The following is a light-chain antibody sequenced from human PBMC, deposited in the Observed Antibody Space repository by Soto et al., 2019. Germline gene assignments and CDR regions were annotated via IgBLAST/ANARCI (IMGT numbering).Light chain of an antibody. CDR1: QSVSSN. V-gene: IGKV3-15*01. CDR2: GAS. CDR3: QQYNSSPGT. J-gene: IGKJ1*01. Sequence: EIVMTQSPATLSVSPGERATLSCRASQSVSSNLAWYQQKPGQAPRLLIYGASTRATGIPARFSGSGSGTEFTIIISSLPAEDVAVYYWQQYNSSPGTFGQGTKVEIK.